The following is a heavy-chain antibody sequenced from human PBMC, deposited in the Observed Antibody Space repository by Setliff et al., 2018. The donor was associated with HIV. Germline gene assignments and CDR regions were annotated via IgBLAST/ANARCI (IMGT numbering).Heavy chain of an antibody. J-gene: IGHJ1*01. CDR3: AGESSIAVAEYFQH. D-gene: IGHD6-19*01. Sequence: PGGSLRLSCAASGFTFSSYAMSWVRQAPGKGLEWVSAISGSGGSTYYAGSVKGRFTISRDNSKNTLYLQMNSLRAEDTAVYYCAGESSIAVAEYFQHWGQGTLVTVSS. CDR2: ISGSGGST. CDR1: GFTFSSYA. V-gene: IGHV3-23*01.